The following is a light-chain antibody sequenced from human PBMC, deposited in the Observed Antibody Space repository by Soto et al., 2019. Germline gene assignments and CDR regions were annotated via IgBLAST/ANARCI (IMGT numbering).Light chain of an antibody. CDR3: QQYNNWWT. V-gene: IGKV3-15*01. CDR2: GAS. Sequence: EIVMTQSPATLSVSPGERATLSCWASQSVSSSLAWYQRKPGQAPRLLIYGASTRATGIPARFSGSGSGTEFTLTINSLQSEDFAVYYCQQYNNWWTFGQGTKVDIK. CDR1: QSVSSS. J-gene: IGKJ1*01.